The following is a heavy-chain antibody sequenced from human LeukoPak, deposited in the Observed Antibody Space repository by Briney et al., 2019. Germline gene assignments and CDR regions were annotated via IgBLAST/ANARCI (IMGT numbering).Heavy chain of an antibody. D-gene: IGHD6-19*01. V-gene: IGHV4-59*08. Sequence: SETLSLTCTVSGGSIRSYYWSWIRQPPGKGLEWIGYIYYSGTTNYNPSLKSRVTISVDTSKNQFSLKLSSMTAADTAVYYCARHPSAVAGKTFDYWGQGTLVTVSS. CDR2: IYYSGTT. J-gene: IGHJ4*02. CDR3: ARHPSAVAGKTFDY. CDR1: GGSIRSYY.